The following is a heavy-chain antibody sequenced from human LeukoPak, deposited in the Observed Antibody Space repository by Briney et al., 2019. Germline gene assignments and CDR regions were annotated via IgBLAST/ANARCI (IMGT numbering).Heavy chain of an antibody. J-gene: IGHJ5*02. CDR2: ISYDGNNK. Sequence: GSPVSHLCEACGFSCGSEAMQGVRQAPGKGLEWVAVISYDGNNKYYGDSVKGRFTISRDNSKNTLYLQMNILRAEDTAMYSCAREHIATSGNNWFDPWGQGTLVTVSS. D-gene: IGHD6-13*01. CDR1: GFSCGSEA. CDR3: AREHIATSGNNWFDP. V-gene: IGHV3-30*03.